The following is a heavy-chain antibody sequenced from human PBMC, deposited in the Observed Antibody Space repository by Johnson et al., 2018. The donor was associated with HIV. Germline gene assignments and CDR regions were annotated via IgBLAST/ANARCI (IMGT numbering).Heavy chain of an antibody. Sequence: VQLVESGGCLVQPGGSLRLSCAASGFTVSSNYMSWVRQAPGKGLEWVGRIKSQTDGGTPDYAAPVKGRVTISRDDSKTTLYLQMNSLKTEDTAVYYCTTARNRLWSSSGWTGFWAFDIWGQGTMVTVSS. J-gene: IGHJ3*02. D-gene: IGHD6-19*01. CDR2: IKSQTDGGTP. V-gene: IGHV3-15*01. CDR1: GFTVSSNY. CDR3: TTARNRLWSSSGWTGFWAFDI.